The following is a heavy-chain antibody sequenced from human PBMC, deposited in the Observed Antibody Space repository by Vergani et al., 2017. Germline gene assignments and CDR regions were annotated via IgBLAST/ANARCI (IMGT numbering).Heavy chain of an antibody. CDR3: ARGVRESRGNTNFDY. Sequence: EVQLVESGGGLVQPGGSLRLSCAASGFTGSSNYMSCVRQALGKGLEWVSVIYSGGSTYYAGSGKGRFTIPRHDSKNKLDLQMNSLRAEDTAVYYCARGVRESRGNTNFDYWGQGTLVTVAS. CDR1: GFTGSSNY. V-gene: IGHV3-53*04. CDR2: IYSGGST. D-gene: IGHD4-23*01. J-gene: IGHJ4*02.